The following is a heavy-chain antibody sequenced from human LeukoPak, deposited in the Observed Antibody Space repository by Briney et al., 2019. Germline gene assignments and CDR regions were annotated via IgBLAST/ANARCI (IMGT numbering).Heavy chain of an antibody. Sequence: SETLSLTCTVSGGSISSSSYYWGWIRQPPGKGLEWIGSIYYSGSTYYNPSLKSRVTISVDTSKNQFSLKLSSVTAAHTAVYYCARQKYYYDSSGYYYVWFFDYWGQGTLVTVSS. CDR3: ARQKYYYDSSGYYYVWFFDY. J-gene: IGHJ4*02. CDR1: GGSISSSSYY. D-gene: IGHD3-22*01. V-gene: IGHV4-39*01. CDR2: IYYSGST.